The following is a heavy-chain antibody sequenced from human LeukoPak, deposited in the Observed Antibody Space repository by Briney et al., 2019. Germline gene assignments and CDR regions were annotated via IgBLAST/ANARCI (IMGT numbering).Heavy chain of an antibody. D-gene: IGHD5-18*01. CDR3: ARASSGYSYGHYFDY. CDR1: GFTVSSNY. J-gene: IGHJ4*02. V-gene: IGHV3-66*02. CDR2: IYSGGST. Sequence: GGSLRLSCAASGFTVSSNYMSWVRQAPGKGLEWVSVIYSGGSTYYADSVKGRFTISRDNSKNTLYLQMKSLRAEDTAVYYCARASSGYSYGHYFDYWGQGTLVTVSS.